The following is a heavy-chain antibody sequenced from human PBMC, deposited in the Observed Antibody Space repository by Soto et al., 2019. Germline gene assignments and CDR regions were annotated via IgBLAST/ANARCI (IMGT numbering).Heavy chain of an antibody. V-gene: IGHV3-7*03. CDR3: ARDAEPYSSSSGDY. D-gene: IGHD6-6*01. CDR2: IKQDGSEK. J-gene: IGHJ4*02. CDR1: GFTFSSYW. Sequence: GGSLRLSCAASGFTFSSYWMSWVRQAPGKGLEWVANIKQDGSEKYYVDSVKGRFTISRDNAKNSLYLQMNSLRAEDTAVYYCARDAEPYSSSSGDYWGQGTLVTVSS.